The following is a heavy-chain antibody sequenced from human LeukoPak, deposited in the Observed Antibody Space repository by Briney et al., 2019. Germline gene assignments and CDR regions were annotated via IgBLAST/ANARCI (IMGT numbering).Heavy chain of an antibody. V-gene: IGHV3-64*01. CDR3: ARSGTYYYDSSGYYLDY. Sequence: GGSLRLSCAASGFTFSSYAMHWVRQAPGKGLEYVSAISSNGGSTYYANSVKGRFTISRDNSKNTLYLQMGSLRAEDMAVYYCARSGTYYYDSSGYYLDYWGQGTLVTVSS. CDR2: ISSNGGST. J-gene: IGHJ4*02. CDR1: GFTFSSYA. D-gene: IGHD3-22*01.